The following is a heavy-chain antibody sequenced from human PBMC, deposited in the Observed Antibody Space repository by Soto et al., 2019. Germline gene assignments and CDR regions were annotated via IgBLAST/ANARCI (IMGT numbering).Heavy chain of an antibody. CDR3: AKDHYYDSSGWAV. V-gene: IGHV3-23*01. Sequence: EVQLLESGGGLVQPGGSLRLSCAASGFTFSSYAMSWVRQAPGKGLEWVSAISGSGGSTYYADSVKGRFTISRDNSKNTLYLQMNSLRAEDKPVYYCAKDHYYDSSGWAVWGQGTLVTVSS. J-gene: IGHJ4*02. D-gene: IGHD3-22*01. CDR2: ISGSGGST. CDR1: GFTFSSYA.